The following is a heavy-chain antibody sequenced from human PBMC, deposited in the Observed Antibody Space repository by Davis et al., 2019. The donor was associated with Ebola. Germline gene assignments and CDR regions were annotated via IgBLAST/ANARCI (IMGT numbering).Heavy chain of an antibody. D-gene: IGHD3-10*01. Sequence: GGFLRLSCAASGFTFSYYAMTWVRQVPGEGLEWVSSISGSAVSTYYADSVKGRFTISRDNSKNTLYLQMDSLRADDTAVYYCAKGPRDGSFDYWGQGTLVTVSS. CDR2: ISGSAVST. CDR1: GFTFSYYA. V-gene: IGHV3-23*01. CDR3: AKGPRDGSFDY. J-gene: IGHJ4*02.